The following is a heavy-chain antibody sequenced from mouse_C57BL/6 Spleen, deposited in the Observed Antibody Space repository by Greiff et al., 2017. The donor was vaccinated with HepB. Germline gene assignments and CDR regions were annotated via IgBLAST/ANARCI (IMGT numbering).Heavy chain of an antibody. CDR2: IDPETGGT. CDR3: TRWPYSNYRVYFDY. J-gene: IGHJ2*01. CDR1: GYTFTDYE. Sequence: QVQLQQSGAELVRPGASVTLSCKASGYTFTDYEMHWVKQTPVHGLEWIGAIDPETGGTAYNQKFKGKAILTADKSSSTAYMELRSLTSEDSAVYYCTRWPYSNYRVYFDYWGQGTTLTVSS. D-gene: IGHD2-5*01. V-gene: IGHV1-15*01.